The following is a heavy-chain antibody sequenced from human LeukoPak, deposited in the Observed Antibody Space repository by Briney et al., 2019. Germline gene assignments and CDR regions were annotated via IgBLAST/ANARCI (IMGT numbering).Heavy chain of an antibody. V-gene: IGHV4-39*07. CDR1: GGSISSSSYY. D-gene: IGHD3-22*01. CDR2: IYYSGST. J-gene: IGHJ4*02. CDR3: ARLDEYYYDSSGYRAWDY. Sequence: SETLSLTCTVSGGSISSSSYYWGWIRQPPGKGLEWIGSIYYSGSTYYNPSLKSRVTISVDTSKNQFSLKLSSVTAADTAVYYCARLDEYYYDSSGYRAWDYWGQGTLVTVSS.